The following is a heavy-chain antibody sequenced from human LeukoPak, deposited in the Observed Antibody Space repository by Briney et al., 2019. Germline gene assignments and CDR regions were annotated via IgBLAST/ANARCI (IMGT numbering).Heavy chain of an antibody. Sequence: SETLSLTCSVSGCSISNYYWTWIRQPAGKGLEWIGRIYTSGSTDYNPSLKSRVTMSVDTSRNQFSLRLNSVTAADTAIYYCARGLIYCSDGTCHSTYLDFWGQGTLVPVSS. CDR3: ARGLIYCSDGTCHSTYLDF. CDR2: IYTSGST. D-gene: IGHD2-15*01. J-gene: IGHJ4*02. V-gene: IGHV4-4*07. CDR1: GCSISNYY.